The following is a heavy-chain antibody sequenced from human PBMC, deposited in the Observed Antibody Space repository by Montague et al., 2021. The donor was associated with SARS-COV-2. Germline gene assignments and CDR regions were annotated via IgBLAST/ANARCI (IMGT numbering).Heavy chain of an antibody. CDR3: ARERGDYGADGGFDF. CDR1: GFTFSSFN. V-gene: IGHV3-48*02. Sequence: SLRLSCAASGFTFSSFNMNWVRQAPGKGLEWVSFISTSSSNIYYADSVRGRFTISRDKAKNSLYLQMNSLRDEETAVYYCARERGDYGADGGFDFWGQGTLVTVSS. D-gene: IGHD3-10*01. CDR2: ISTSSSNI. J-gene: IGHJ4*02.